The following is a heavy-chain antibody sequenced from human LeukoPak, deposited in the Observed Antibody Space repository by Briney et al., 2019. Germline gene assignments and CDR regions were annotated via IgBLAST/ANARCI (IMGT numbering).Heavy chain of an antibody. J-gene: IGHJ4*02. D-gene: IGHD3-9*01. CDR2: IYYSGST. V-gene: IGHV4-59*08. Sequence: SETLSLTCTVSGGSISSYYWSWIRQPPGKGLEWIRYIYYSGSTNYNPSLKSRVTISVDTSKNQFSLKLSSVTAADTAVYYCARHKAYYDILTGYYAPYFDYWGQGTLVTVSS. CDR3: ARHKAYYDILTGYYAPYFDY. CDR1: GGSISSYY.